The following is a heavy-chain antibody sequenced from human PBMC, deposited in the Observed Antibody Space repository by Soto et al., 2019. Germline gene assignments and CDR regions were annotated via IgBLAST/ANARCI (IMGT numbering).Heavy chain of an antibody. CDR2: IHYTGSS. CDR1: GGAISSYY. Sequence: QVQLQESGPGLVKPSETLSLTCTVSGGAISSYYWNWIRQPPGKGLEWIGYIHYTGSSSYNPSLKSRVTVSVDTSKNHFSLKLRSVTAADTAVYYCAREPNYYYGFDDWGQGTTVTVSS. J-gene: IGHJ6*02. CDR3: AREPNYYYGFDD. V-gene: IGHV4-59*08. D-gene: IGHD1-1*01.